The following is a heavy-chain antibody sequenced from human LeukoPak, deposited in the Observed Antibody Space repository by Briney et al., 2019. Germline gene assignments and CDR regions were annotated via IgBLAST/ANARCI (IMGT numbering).Heavy chain of an antibody. D-gene: IGHD3-10*01. J-gene: IGHJ6*03. V-gene: IGHV3-53*01. CDR3: ARSLRVRGVPDYMDV. CDR1: GFTFSSYA. CDR2: IHKNAIS. Sequence: GGSLRLSCAASGFTFSSYAMSWVRQAPGKGLEWVSVIHKNAISYYADTVKGRFTISRDNSKNMLYLQMNRLRAEDTAVYYCARSLRVRGVPDYMDVWGKGTTVIISS.